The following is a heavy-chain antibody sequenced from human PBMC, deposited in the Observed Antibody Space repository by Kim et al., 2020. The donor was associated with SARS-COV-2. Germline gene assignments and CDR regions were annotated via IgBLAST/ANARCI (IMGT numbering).Heavy chain of an antibody. J-gene: IGHJ4*02. CDR3: AMYYDYVWGSYRAGSY. V-gene: IGHV3-11*01. D-gene: IGHD3-16*02. Sequence: SVKGRFTISRDNAKNSLYLQMNSLRAEDTAVYYCAMYYDYVWGSYRAGSYWGQGTLVTVSS.